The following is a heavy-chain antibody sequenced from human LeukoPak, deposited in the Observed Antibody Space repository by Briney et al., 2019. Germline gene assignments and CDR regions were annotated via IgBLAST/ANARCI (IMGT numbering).Heavy chain of an antibody. CDR3: ARDLNTGYSSGWYIDY. D-gene: IGHD6-19*01. J-gene: IGHJ4*02. CDR1: GFTFRNFW. Sequence: GGSLRLSCAVSGFTFRNFWMSWVRQAPGKGLEWVATIKDDGSQKDYVDSVKGRFTISRDNAKNSLYLQMNSLRAEDTAVYYCARDLNTGYSSGWYIDYWGQGTLVTVSS. V-gene: IGHV3-7*01. CDR2: IKDDGSQK.